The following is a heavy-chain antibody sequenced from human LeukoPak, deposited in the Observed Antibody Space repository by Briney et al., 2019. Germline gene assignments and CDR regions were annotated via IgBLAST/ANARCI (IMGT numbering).Heavy chain of an antibody. CDR2: INPNSGDT. CDR1: GYTFTGYY. Sequence: ASVTVSCKASGYTFTGYYMHWVRQAPGQGLEWMGWINPNSGDTNYAQKFQGRVTMTRDTSISTAYMELSRLRSDDTAVYYCARGNYVWGSYRYFQYNWFDPWGQGTLVTVSS. CDR3: ARGNYVWGSYRYFQYNWFDP. V-gene: IGHV1-2*02. D-gene: IGHD3-16*02. J-gene: IGHJ5*02.